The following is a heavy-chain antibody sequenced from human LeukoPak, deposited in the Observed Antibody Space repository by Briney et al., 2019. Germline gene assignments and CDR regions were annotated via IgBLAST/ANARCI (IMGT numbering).Heavy chain of an antibody. J-gene: IGHJ4*02. D-gene: IGHD3-3*01. CDR3: ARVLSARFDY. V-gene: IGHV4-59*01. CDR1: GGSISSYY. Sequence: SETLSLTGAVSGGSISSYYWSWIRQPPGKGLEWIGYIYYSGSTNYNPSLKSRVTIPVDTSKNQFYLKLSSVTAADTAVYYCARVLSARFDYWGQGTLVTVSS. CDR2: IYYSGST.